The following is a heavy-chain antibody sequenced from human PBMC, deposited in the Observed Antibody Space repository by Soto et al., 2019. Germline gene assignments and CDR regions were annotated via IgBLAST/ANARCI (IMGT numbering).Heavy chain of an antibody. Sequence: EMQLLESGGGLVQPGGSLRLSCEASGFTFSSYAMSWVRQAPGKGLECVSGIGGSSETTYYADSVQGRFTISRDNSKNTLFLQMTRLRADDTAVYYCAKDLGFGANYFYYMDVWGRGSTVTVS. CDR1: GFTFSSYA. CDR2: IGGSSETT. D-gene: IGHD3-16*01. J-gene: IGHJ6*03. V-gene: IGHV3-23*01. CDR3: AKDLGFGANYFYYMDV.